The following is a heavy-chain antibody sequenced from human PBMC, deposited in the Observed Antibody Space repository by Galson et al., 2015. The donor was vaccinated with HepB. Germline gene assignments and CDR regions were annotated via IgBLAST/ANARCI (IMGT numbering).Heavy chain of an antibody. CDR3: AKDGQWLAPRRFDY. CDR2: ISGSGGNT. D-gene: IGHD6-19*01. Sequence: SLRLSCAASGFIFSSYAISWVRQAPGKGLEWVSTISGSGGNTYYADSVKGRFTISRDNSKNTLYLQMNSLRAEDTAVYYCAKDGQWLAPRRFDYWGQGTLVTVSS. J-gene: IGHJ4*02. V-gene: IGHV3-23*01. CDR1: GFIFSSYA.